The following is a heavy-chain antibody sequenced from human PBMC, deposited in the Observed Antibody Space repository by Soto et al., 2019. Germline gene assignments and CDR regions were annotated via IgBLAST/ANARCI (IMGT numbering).Heavy chain of an antibody. CDR2: ISAHNGNT. J-gene: IGHJ4*02. D-gene: IGHD1-26*01. V-gene: IGHV1-18*01. Sequence: QVHLVQSGAEVKKPGASVKVSCKASGYTFTSYGITWVRQAPGQGLEWMGWISAHNGNTDYAQKLQGRVIVTRDSSPSTAYMELMSLISDDTAVYYCASGRYGDYWGQGALVTVSS. CDR1: GYTFTSYG. CDR3: ASGRYGDY.